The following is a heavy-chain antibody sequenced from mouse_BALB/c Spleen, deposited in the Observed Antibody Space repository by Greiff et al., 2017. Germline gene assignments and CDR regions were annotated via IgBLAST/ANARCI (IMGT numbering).Heavy chain of an antibody. V-gene: IGHV5-4*02. CDR3: ARGVLRYYFDY. D-gene: IGHD1-1*01. Sequence: EVKVEESGGGLVKPGGSLKLSCAASGFTFSDYYMYWVRQTPEKRLEWVATISDGGSYTYYPDSVKGRFTISRDNAKNNLYLQMSSLKSEDTAMYYCARGVLRYYFDYWGQGTTLTVSS. J-gene: IGHJ2*01. CDR1: GFTFSDYY. CDR2: ISDGGSYT.